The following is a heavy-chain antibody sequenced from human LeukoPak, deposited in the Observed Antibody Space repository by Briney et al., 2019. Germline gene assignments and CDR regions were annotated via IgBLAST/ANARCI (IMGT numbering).Heavy chain of an antibody. J-gene: IGHJ6*04. CDR1: GFTFSSYA. Sequence: GGSLRLSCAASGFTFSSYAMHWVRQAPGKGLEWVAVISYDGSNKYYADSVKGRFTISRDNSKNTLYLQMNSLRAEDTAVYYCATGNAEGEKYYYYGVDVWGKGTTVTVSS. D-gene: IGHD1-1*01. CDR3: ATGNAEGEKYYYYGVDV. V-gene: IGHV3-30-3*01. CDR2: ISYDGSNK.